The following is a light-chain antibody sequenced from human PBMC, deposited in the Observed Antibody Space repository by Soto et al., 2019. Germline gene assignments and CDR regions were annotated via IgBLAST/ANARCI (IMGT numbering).Light chain of an antibody. J-gene: IGLJ1*01. Sequence: QSALTQPASVSGSPGQSITISCTGTSSDVGRFNFVSWFQQHPGKAPKLLIYEVTKRPSEVSNRFSGSKSGNTASLTISGLQTEDEADYYCSSYTTRSTYVFGTGTKSPS. CDR3: SSYTTRSTYV. CDR1: SSDVGRFNF. V-gene: IGLV2-14*01. CDR2: EVT.